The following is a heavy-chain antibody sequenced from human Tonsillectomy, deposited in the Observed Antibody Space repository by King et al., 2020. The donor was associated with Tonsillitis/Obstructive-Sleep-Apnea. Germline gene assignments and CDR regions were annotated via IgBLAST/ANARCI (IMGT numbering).Heavy chain of an antibody. V-gene: IGHV4-4*02. CDR2: IYHSGTT. Sequence: VQLQESGPGLVKPSGTLSLTCAVSGGSISSSNWWSWVRQPPGKGLEWMGEIYHSGTTNYNPSLKSRVTISVDKSETQFSLNLSSVTAADTAVYFCARGLDSPEWLLSRGLDALDIWGQGTMVIVS. D-gene: IGHD3-3*01. CDR1: GGSISSSNW. CDR3: ARGLDSPEWLLSRGLDALDI. J-gene: IGHJ3*02.